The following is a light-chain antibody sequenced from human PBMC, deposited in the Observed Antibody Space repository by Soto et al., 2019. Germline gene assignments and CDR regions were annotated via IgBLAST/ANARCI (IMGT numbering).Light chain of an antibody. CDR1: SSDVGGYDY. V-gene: IGLV2-14*01. CDR3: SSYTSSSTYV. CDR2: DVS. J-gene: IGLJ1*01. Sequence: QSALTQPASVSGSPGQSIAISCTGTSSDVGGYDYVSWYQQPPGTAPKLMIYDVSNRPSGVSNRFSGSKSDNTASLTISGLQAEDEADYYCSSYTSSSTYVFGTGTKLTVL.